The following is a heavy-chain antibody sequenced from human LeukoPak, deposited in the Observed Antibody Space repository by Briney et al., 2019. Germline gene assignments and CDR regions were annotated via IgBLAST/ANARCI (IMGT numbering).Heavy chain of an antibody. Sequence: ASVKVSCKASGYTFTTYAINWVRQAPGQGLEWMGWINTNTGNPTFAQGFTGRFVFSLDTSVSTAYLQINSLRAEGTAVYYCARLYDILTGPIDYWGQGTLVTVSS. CDR3: ARLYDILTGPIDY. CDR1: GYTFTTYA. CDR2: INTNTGNP. D-gene: IGHD3-9*01. J-gene: IGHJ4*02. V-gene: IGHV7-4-1*02.